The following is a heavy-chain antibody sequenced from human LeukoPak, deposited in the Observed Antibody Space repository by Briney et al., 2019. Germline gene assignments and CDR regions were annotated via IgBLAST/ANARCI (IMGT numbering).Heavy chain of an antibody. D-gene: IGHD3-22*01. V-gene: IGHV3-11*04. J-gene: IGHJ4*02. CDR1: GFTFSDYY. CDR2: ISSSGSTI. CDR3: ARDRNYYDSNNYHRVDY. Sequence: GGSLRLSCAASGFTFSDYYMSWIRQAPGKGLEWVSYISSSGSTIYYADSVKGRFTISRDNDKNSLYLQMNSLRAEDTAVYYCARDRNYYDSNNYHRVDYWGQGALVTVSS.